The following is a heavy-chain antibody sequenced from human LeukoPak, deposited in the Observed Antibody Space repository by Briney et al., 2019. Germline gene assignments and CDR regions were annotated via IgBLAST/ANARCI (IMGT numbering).Heavy chain of an antibody. CDR2: MNPNSGNT. CDR1: GYTFTNYD. Sequence: ASVKVSCKASGYTFTNYDINWVRQATGQGLEWMGWMNPNSGNTGYAQKFQGRVTITRNTSISTAYMELSRLRSDDTAVYYCARVSPTTAGYCSSTSCYEGVDYWGQGTLVTVSS. J-gene: IGHJ4*02. V-gene: IGHV1-8*03. CDR3: ARVSPTTAGYCSSTSCYEGVDY. D-gene: IGHD2-2*01.